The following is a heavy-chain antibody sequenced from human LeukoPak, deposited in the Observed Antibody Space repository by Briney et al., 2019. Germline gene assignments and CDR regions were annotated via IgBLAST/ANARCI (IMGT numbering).Heavy chain of an antibody. Sequence: PGGSLRLSCAASGLTLSKYAMTWVRQAPGKGLEWVSGIRGSGGSTYYADSVKGRFTISRDNSKNTQYLQMNSLRAEDTAVYYCAKGGVVGTQYFDYWGQGNLVTVSS. CDR3: AKGGVVGTQYFDY. J-gene: IGHJ4*02. D-gene: IGHD2-2*01. CDR2: IRGSGGST. V-gene: IGHV3-23*01. CDR1: GLTLSKYA.